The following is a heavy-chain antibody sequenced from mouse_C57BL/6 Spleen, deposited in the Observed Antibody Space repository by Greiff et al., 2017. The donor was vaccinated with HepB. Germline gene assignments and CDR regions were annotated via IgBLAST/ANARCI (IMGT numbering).Heavy chain of an antibody. J-gene: IGHJ3*01. CDR1: GYSFTGYY. V-gene: IGHV1-42*01. CDR3: ARGNYGWFAY. CDR2: INPSTGGT. Sequence: EVKLQESGPELVKPGASVKISCKASGYSFTGYYMNWVKQSPEKSLEWIGEINPSTGGTTYNQKFKAKATLTVDKSSSTAYMQLKSLTSEDSAVYYCARGNYGWFAYWGQGTLVTVSA. D-gene: IGHD2-1*01.